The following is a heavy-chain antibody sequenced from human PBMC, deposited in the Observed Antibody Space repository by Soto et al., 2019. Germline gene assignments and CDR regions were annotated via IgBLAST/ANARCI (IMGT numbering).Heavy chain of an antibody. J-gene: IGHJ4*02. CDR3: CSHDRIWGSCDY. CDR1: GLSFSDSA. D-gene: IGHD7-27*01. V-gene: IGHV3-73*02. Sequence: EVQLVESGGGSVQPGGSLTLSCAVSGLSFSDSAMHWVRQASGKGLEWVGRIRNKADSYRRVYGAPMTGRFIISRDDSKNMAYLQMSSLKTEDTAVYYCCSHDRIWGSCDYWGLGTRVTVSS. CDR2: IRNKADSYRR.